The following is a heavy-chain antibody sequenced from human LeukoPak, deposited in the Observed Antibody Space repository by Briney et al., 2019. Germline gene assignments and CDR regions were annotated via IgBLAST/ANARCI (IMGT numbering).Heavy chain of an antibody. Sequence: GGSLRLSCAASGFTFSSYWMSWVRQAPGKGLEWVANIKQDGSEKYYVDSVKGRFTISRDNANNSLFLQMNSLRAEDTAVYYCARARGTGPGAHFDYWGQGTLVIVSS. J-gene: IGHJ4*02. CDR3: ARARGTGPGAHFDY. D-gene: IGHD3-10*01. CDR2: IKQDGSEK. CDR1: GFTFSSYW. V-gene: IGHV3-7*03.